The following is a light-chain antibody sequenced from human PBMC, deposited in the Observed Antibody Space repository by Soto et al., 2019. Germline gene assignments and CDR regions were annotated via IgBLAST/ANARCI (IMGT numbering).Light chain of an antibody. V-gene: IGKV1-5*01. Sequence: DIQMTQSPSTLSASVGDRVSITCRASQSLSTKLAWFQQKPGKAPKLLIYDASSLESGVPSRFSGSGSGTEFTLTISSLQPYDVATYYCQQYNSYWTYGQGTNVEIK. J-gene: IGKJ1*01. CDR1: QSLSTK. CDR2: DAS. CDR3: QQYNSYWT.